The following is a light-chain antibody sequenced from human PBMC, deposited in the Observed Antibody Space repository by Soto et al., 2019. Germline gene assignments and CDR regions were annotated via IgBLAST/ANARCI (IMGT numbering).Light chain of an antibody. CDR2: GAS. Sequence: IVTALSXVSLSVSQWEXXXXXXXTSQSLSTKLAWYRQRAXQGPTLLVYGASTXASGIPARFSGSGSGKGFTLTISSLEPEDAALYYCQRRSDWPPITFGEGTRLDI. J-gene: IGKJ5*01. CDR3: QRRSDWPPIT. CDR1: QSLSTK. V-gene: IGKV3D-15*01.